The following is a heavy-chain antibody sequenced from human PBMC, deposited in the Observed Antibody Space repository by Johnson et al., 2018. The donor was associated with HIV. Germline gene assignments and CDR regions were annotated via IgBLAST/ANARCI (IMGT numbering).Heavy chain of an antibody. CDR2: ISGSGGST. CDR3: ARDIFYTDTAFDI. J-gene: IGHJ3*02. V-gene: IGHV3-23*04. Sequence: VLLVESGGSLVQPGGSLRLSCAASGFTISSNYMSWVRQAPGKGLEWVSAISGSGGSTYYAKNSLYLQMNSLRAEDTALYYCARDIFYTDTAFDIWGQGTMVTVSS. CDR1: GFTISSNY.